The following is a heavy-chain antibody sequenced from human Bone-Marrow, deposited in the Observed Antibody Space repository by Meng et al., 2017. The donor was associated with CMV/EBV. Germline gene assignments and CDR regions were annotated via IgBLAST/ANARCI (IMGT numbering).Heavy chain of an antibody. CDR1: GFTFTSSA. J-gene: IGHJ4*02. CDR3: AGPYCSSTSCYSTLRY. Sequence: SVKVSCKASGFTFTSSAVQWVRQARGQRLEWIGWIVVGSGNTNYAQKFQERVTITRDMSTSTAYMELSSLRSEDTAVYYCAGPYCSSTSCYSTLRYWGQGTLVTVSS. D-gene: IGHD2-2*01. CDR2: IVVGSGNT. V-gene: IGHV1-58*01.